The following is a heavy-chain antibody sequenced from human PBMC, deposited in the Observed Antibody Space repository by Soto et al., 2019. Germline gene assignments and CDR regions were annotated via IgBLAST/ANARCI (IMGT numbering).Heavy chain of an antibody. CDR2: TYYRSKWYN. J-gene: IGHJ6*02. CDR1: GDSLSSNSAA. D-gene: IGHD3-10*01. Sequence: PSKTPSLTCAISGDSLSSNSAAWNWIRQSPTRGLEWLGRTYYRSKWYNDYAVSVKSRITINPDTSKNHFSLQLNSVTPEDTAVYYCARAELLWFGELSYYYGMDVWGQGTTVTVSS. V-gene: IGHV6-1*01. CDR3: ARAELLWFGELSYYYGMDV.